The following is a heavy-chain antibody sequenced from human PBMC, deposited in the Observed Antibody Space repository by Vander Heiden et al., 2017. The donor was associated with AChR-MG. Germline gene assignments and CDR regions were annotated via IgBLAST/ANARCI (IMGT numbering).Heavy chain of an antibody. Sequence: QLQLQESGPGLVKPSETLSLTGTVSGGSISSSTCYECGIRQPPGKGLVWIGSIYYSRSTYYNPSLKSRVTISGDTSKNQFSLKLSSVTAADTAVYYCARHGYSYGPYYFDYWGQGTLVTVSS. J-gene: IGHJ4*02. CDR3: ARHGYSYGPYYFDY. CDR1: GGSISSSTCY. D-gene: IGHD5-18*01. V-gene: IGHV4-39*01. CDR2: IYYSRST.